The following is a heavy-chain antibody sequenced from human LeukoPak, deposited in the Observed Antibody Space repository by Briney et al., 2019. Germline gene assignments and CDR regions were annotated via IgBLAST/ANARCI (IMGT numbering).Heavy chain of an antibody. V-gene: IGHV3-23*01. D-gene: IGHD3-3*01. Sequence: AGGSLRLSCAASGFTFSSYAMTWVRQAPGKGLEWVSGISGSGGATYYADSVQGRFTISRDNSRNILYLQMNSLRDEDTALYYCAKDRIGVLPDAFDIWGQGTMVTVSS. CDR1: GFTFSSYA. J-gene: IGHJ3*02. CDR3: AKDRIGVLPDAFDI. CDR2: ISGSGGAT.